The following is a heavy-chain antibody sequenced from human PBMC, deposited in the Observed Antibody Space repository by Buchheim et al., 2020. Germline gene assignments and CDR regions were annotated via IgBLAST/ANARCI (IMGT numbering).Heavy chain of an antibody. J-gene: IGHJ2*01. CDR2: IWYDGSSQ. Sequence: QVQLVESGGGVVQPGRSLRLSCAASGFTFGSSAMHWVRQAPGKGLEWVAAIWYDGSSQYYSDSVRGRFTISRDLSKNTLYLQMDSLRAENTAMYYCAKVPRFDTWYFDLWGRGTL. V-gene: IGHV3-33*06. CDR3: AKVPRFDTWYFDL. CDR1: GFTFGSSA. D-gene: IGHD3-16*01.